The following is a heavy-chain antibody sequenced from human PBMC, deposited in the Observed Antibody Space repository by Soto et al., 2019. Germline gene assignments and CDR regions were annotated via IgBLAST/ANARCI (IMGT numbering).Heavy chain of an antibody. CDR1: GGTFSSYA. D-gene: IGHD3-3*01. J-gene: IGHJ6*02. Sequence: QVQLVQSGAEVKKPGSSVKVSCKASGGTFSSYAISWVRQAPGQGLEWMGGIIPIFGTANYAQKFQGRVTITADESTSTAYMELSSLRSEDTAVYYCARGGGNYDFWSGRRPLPPQYYYYGMDVWGQGTTVTVSS. CDR2: IIPIFGTA. V-gene: IGHV1-69*01. CDR3: ARGGGNYDFWSGRRPLPPQYYYYGMDV.